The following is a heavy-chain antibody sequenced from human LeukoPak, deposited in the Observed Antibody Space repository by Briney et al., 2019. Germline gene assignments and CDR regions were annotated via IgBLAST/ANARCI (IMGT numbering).Heavy chain of an antibody. Sequence: GRSLRLSCAASGFTFSSYGMHWVRQAPGKGLEWVSVISDDGSRKNSADSVKGRFTISRDNSKNTLYLQMNSLRAEDTAVYYCAKDRGYQMLDDASDIWGQGTMVTVSS. D-gene: IGHD2-2*01. CDR1: GFTFSSYG. J-gene: IGHJ3*02. CDR2: ISDDGSRK. V-gene: IGHV3-30*18. CDR3: AKDRGYQMLDDASDI.